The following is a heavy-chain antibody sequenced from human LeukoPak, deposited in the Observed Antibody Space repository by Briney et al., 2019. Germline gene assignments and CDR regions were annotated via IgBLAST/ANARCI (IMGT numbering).Heavy chain of an antibody. J-gene: IGHJ4*02. V-gene: IGHV4-4*02. Sequence: PSETLSLTCAVSGGSISSSDWWSWIRQPPGKGLEWIGEINHSGSTNYNPSLKSRVTISVDTSKNQFSLKLSSVTAADTAVYYCAREDYGDTRDYFDYWGQGTLVTVSS. D-gene: IGHD4-17*01. CDR2: INHSGST. CDR1: GGSISSSDW. CDR3: AREDYGDTRDYFDY.